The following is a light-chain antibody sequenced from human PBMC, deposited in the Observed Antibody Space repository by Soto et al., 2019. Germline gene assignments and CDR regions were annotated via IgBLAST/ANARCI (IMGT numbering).Light chain of an antibody. Sequence: ELVMTQSPATLSVSPGERATLSCRASQSVSSNLAWYQQKPGQAPSLLIYGAPTRATGIPGTFSGSGSWSDFTLSISSLLSDAVAVYDGQQYNNWPSFEFGQGARVVSK. J-gene: IGKJ1*01. V-gene: IGKV3-15*01. CDR3: QQYNNWPSFE. CDR1: QSVSSN. CDR2: GAP.